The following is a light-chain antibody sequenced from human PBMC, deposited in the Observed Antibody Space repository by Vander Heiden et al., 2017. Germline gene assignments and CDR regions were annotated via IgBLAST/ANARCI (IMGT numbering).Light chain of an antibody. CDR1: QSVSNND. Sequence: IVLTQSPGILSLSPGERATLSCRASQSVSNNDLAWYQQKPGQAPRLLIYDSSTRATDIPDRFSGSGSETDFTLTISTLEPDDFGVYYCQQYAKSIGSFGQGTKLEI. CDR3: QQYAKSIGS. CDR2: DSS. J-gene: IGKJ2*03. V-gene: IGKV3-20*01.